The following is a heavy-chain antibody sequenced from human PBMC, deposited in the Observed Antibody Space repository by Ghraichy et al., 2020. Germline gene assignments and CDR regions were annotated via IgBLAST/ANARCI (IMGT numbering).Heavy chain of an antibody. CDR2: ISAYNGNT. J-gene: IGHJ6*02. D-gene: IGHD3-3*01. CDR1: GYTFTSYG. V-gene: IGHV1-18*01. Sequence: ASVKVSCKASGYTFTSYGISWVRQAPGQGLEWMGWISAYNGNTNYAQKLQGRVTMTTDTSTSTAYMELRSLRSDDTAVYYCARTLRTHYDFWSGGYYYYYGMDVWGQGTTVTVSS. CDR3: ARTLRTHYDFWSGGYYYYYGMDV.